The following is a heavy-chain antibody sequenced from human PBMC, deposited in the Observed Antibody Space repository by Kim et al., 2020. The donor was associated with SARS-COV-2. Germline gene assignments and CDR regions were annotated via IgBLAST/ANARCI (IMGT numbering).Heavy chain of an antibody. CDR3: ARSGGDYYDTNDLNAVDI. CDR2: IVPIFDTA. D-gene: IGHD3-22*01. Sequence: SVKVSCKASVGTLTSHAISWVRQAPGQGLEWMGGIVPIFDTAMYAQKFQGRVTITADESTSTAYMQLSSLRSDDTAVYYCARSGGDYYDTNDLNAVDIWGQGTMVTVSS. J-gene: IGHJ3*02. V-gene: IGHV1-69*13. CDR1: VGTLTSHA.